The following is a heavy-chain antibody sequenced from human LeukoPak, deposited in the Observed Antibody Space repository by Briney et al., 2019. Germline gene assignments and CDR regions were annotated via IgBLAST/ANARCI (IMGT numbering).Heavy chain of an antibody. J-gene: IGHJ4*02. Sequence: GGSLRLSCAASGFTFSSYWMSWVRQAPGKGLEWVANIKQDGSEKYHVDSVKGRFTISRDNAKNSLYLQMNSLRAEDTAVYYCARASYDFWSGYLDYWGQGTLVTVSS. CDR3: ARASYDFWSGYLDY. D-gene: IGHD3-3*01. CDR2: IKQDGSEK. CDR1: GFTFSSYW. V-gene: IGHV3-7*01.